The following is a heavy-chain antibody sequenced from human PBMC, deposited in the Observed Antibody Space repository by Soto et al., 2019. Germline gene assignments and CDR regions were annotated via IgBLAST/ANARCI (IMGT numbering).Heavy chain of an antibody. V-gene: IGHV3-30*18. Sequence: VQLVESGGGVVQPGRSLRLSCAASGFTSGSYGMHWVRQAPGKGLEWVAVISYDGSNKYYADSVKGRFTISRDNSKNTLYLQMNSLRAEDTAVYYCAKGRDGHYFDYWGQGTLVTVSS. J-gene: IGHJ4*02. CDR2: ISYDGSNK. CDR3: AKGRDGHYFDY. CDR1: GFTSGSYG.